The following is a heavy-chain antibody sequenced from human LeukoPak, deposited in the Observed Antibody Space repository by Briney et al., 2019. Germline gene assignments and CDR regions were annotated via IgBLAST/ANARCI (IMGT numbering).Heavy chain of an antibody. CDR3: AGAAAGVGWFDP. V-gene: IGHV5-51*01. J-gene: IGHJ5*02. Sequence: GESLKISCKGSGNSFTNYWIVWVRQMPGKGLEGMGIIYPGDSATRYRPSFPGQVTLSADKSISTAYLQWSSLKASDTAMYYCAGAAAGVGWFDPWGQGTLVTVSS. D-gene: IGHD6-13*01. CDR1: GNSFTNYW. CDR2: IYPGDSAT.